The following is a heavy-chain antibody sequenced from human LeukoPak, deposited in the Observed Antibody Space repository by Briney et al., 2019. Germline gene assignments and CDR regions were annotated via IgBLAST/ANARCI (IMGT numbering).Heavy chain of an antibody. CDR1: GYSFTSYW. CDR2: IYPGDSDT. Sequence: GESLKISCKGSGYSFTSYWVGWVRQMPGKGLEWMGIIYPGDSDTRYSPSFQGQVTISADKSISTAYLQWSSLKASDTAMYYCARRGPDYGDHNDYWGQGTLVTVSS. J-gene: IGHJ4*02. D-gene: IGHD4-17*01. V-gene: IGHV5-51*01. CDR3: ARRGPDYGDHNDY.